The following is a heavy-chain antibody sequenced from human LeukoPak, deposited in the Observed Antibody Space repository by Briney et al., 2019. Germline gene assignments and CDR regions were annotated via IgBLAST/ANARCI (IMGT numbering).Heavy chain of an antibody. CDR1: GFTFSSYS. Sequence: GGSLRLSXAASGFTFSSYSMNWVRQAPGKGLEWVSSISSSSSYIYYADSVNGRFTISRDNAKNSLYLQMNSLRAEDTAVYYCARDGYSSSWYLNWGQGTLVTVSS. V-gene: IGHV3-21*01. D-gene: IGHD6-13*01. J-gene: IGHJ4*02. CDR2: ISSSSSYI. CDR3: ARDGYSSSWYLN.